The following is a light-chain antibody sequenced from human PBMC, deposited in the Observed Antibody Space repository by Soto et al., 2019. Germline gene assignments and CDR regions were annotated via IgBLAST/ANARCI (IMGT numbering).Light chain of an antibody. V-gene: IGKV2-24*01. CDR3: MQTTEFSRT. CDR2: KIS. J-gene: IGKJ1*01. CDR1: QILVHTDGNTY. Sequence: DIVVTQTPLSSPFTLGQPVCISCIASQILVHTDGNTYLSWFQQRPGQPPRLLIYKISNRFSGVPDRFSGSGAATDFTLKISRVEAEDVGIYYCMQTTEFSRTFGQGTKV.